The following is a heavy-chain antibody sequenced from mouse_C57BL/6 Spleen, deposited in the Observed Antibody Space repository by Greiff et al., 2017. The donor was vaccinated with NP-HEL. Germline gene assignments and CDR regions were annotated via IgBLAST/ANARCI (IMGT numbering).Heavy chain of an antibody. CDR2: IWGDRCT. CDR1: GFSFTSYG. Sequence: VQLAESGPCPVAPSQSLSITCTVLGFSFTSYGVSWVRQPPGKGLEWLGVIWGDRCTNYHSALISRLSISKDNTKSQVVLKLNSLQTDDTATYYRDKESYYYAMDYWGQGTSVTVSS. D-gene: IGHD2-12*01. V-gene: IGHV2-3*01. J-gene: IGHJ4*01. CDR3: DKESYYYAMDY.